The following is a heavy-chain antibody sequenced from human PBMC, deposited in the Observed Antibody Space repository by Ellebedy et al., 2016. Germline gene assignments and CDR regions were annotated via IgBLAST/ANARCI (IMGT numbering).Heavy chain of an antibody. CDR1: GFTFSSYG. V-gene: IGHV3-30*03. D-gene: IGHD2-2*01. CDR3: ARGYYCSSTSCYARDYYYYYMDV. J-gene: IGHJ6*03. CDR2: ISYDGSNK. Sequence: GGSLRLSCAASGFTFSSYGMHWVRQAPGKGLEWVAVISYDGSNKYYADSVKGRFTISRDNSKNTLYLQMNSLRAEDTAVYYCARGYYCSSTSCYARDYYYYYMDVWGKGTTVTVSS.